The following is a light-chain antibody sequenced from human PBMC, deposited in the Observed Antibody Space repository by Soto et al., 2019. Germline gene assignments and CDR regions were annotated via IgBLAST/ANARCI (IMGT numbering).Light chain of an antibody. J-gene: IGKJ4*01. CDR1: QTLSYTSNNKTH. CDR3: QQYLSYPLT. CDR2: WAS. V-gene: IGKV4-1*01. Sequence: DLVLTQSPDSLAVSLGERATISCESSQTLSYTSNNKTHLACYQQTPGQPPKLLIYWASIRGSGVPDRLSGSGFGTDFTLTISSLQTEDGAVYYCQQYLSYPLTFGGGTKVDI.